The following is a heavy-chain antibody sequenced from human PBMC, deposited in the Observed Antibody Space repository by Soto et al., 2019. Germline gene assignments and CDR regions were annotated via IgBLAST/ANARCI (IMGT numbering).Heavy chain of an antibody. CDR1: GGSFSGYY. Sequence: SETLSLTCAVYGGSFSGYYWSWIRQPPGKGLEWIGEINHNGSTNYNPSLKSRVTISVDTSKNQFSLKLSSVTAADTAVYYCARVEQQLALDYWGQGTQVTSPQ. V-gene: IGHV4-34*01. J-gene: IGHJ4*02. D-gene: IGHD6-13*01. CDR2: INHNGST. CDR3: ARVEQQLALDY.